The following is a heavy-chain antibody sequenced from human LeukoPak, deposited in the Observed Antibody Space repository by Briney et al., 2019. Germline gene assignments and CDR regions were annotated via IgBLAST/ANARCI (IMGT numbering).Heavy chain of an antibody. Sequence: GGSLRLSCAASGFTFDDHGMNWVRQAPGKGLEWVSSISSSSSYIYYADSVKGRFTISRDNAKNSLYLQMNSLRAEDTAVYYCARGQLWYSNWGQGTLVTVSS. CDR2: ISSSSSYI. V-gene: IGHV3-21*01. CDR1: GFTFDDHG. J-gene: IGHJ4*02. CDR3: ARGQLWYSN. D-gene: IGHD5-18*01.